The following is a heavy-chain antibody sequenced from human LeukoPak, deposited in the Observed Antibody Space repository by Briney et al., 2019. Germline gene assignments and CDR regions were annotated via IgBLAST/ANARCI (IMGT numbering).Heavy chain of an antibody. V-gene: IGHV3-21*01. CDR1: GFTFSSYS. Sequence: GGSLRLSCAASGFTFSSYSMNWVRQAPGKGLEWVSSISSSSSYIYYVDSVKGRFTISRDNAKNSLYLQMNSLRAEDTAVYYCARDTTSPLRFFDYWGQGTLVTVSS. CDR3: ARDTTSPLRFFDY. J-gene: IGHJ4*02. CDR2: ISSSSSYI. D-gene: IGHD1-1*01.